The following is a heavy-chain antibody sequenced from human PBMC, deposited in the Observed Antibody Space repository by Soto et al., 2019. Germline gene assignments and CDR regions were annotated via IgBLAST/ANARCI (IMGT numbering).Heavy chain of an antibody. Sequence: SGPTLVNPTQTLTLTCSFSGFSLSTSGVGVGWIRQSPGKALEWLALIYWSGDEHYRPSLKSRLSIIKDTSKNHVVLIMTDMDPVDTATYYCASGLATLPVFPFDIWGQGTMVTV. J-gene: IGHJ3*02. CDR3: ASGLATLPVFPFDI. CDR1: GFSLSTSGVG. V-gene: IGHV2-5*01. CDR2: IYWSGDE. D-gene: IGHD6-6*01.